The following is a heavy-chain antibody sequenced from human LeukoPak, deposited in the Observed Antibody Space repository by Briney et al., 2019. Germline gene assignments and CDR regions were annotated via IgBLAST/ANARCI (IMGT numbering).Heavy chain of an antibody. Sequence: KSSETLSLTCAVYGGSFSGYYWSWIRQPPGKGLEWIGEINHSGSTNYNPSLKSRVTISVDTSKNQFSLKLSSVTAADTAVYYCARGGSGYSSGWYGGRRWFDPWGQGTLVTVSS. CDR1: GGSFSGYY. V-gene: IGHV4-34*01. J-gene: IGHJ5*02. D-gene: IGHD6-19*01. CDR2: INHSGST. CDR3: ARGGSGYSSGWYGGRRWFDP.